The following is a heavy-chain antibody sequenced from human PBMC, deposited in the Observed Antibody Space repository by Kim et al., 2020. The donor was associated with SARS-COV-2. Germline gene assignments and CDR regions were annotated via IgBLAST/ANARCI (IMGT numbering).Heavy chain of an antibody. CDR3: ARDGNGFGELLPYYFDY. J-gene: IGHJ4*02. V-gene: IGHV1-2*02. CDR2: INPNSGGT. Sequence: ASVKVSCKASGYTFTGYYMHWVRQAPGQGLEWMGWINPNSGGTNYAQKFQGRVTMTRDTSISTAYMELSRLRSDDTAVYYCARDGNGFGELLPYYFDYWGQGTLVTVSS. D-gene: IGHD3-10*01. CDR1: GYTFTGYY.